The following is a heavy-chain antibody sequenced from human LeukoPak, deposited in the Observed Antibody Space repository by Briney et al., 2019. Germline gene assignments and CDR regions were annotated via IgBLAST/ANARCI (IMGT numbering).Heavy chain of an antibody. D-gene: IGHD3-10*01. V-gene: IGHV4-59*01. J-gene: IGHJ4*02. CDR2: IYYSGGT. Sequence: PSETLSLTCTVSGGSISSYYWSWIRQPPGKGLEWIGYIYYSGGTNYNPSLKSRVTISVDTSKNQFSLKLSSVTAADTAVYYCARGRGRGGIGYDWGQGTLVTVSS. CDR3: ARGRGRGGIGYD. CDR1: GGSISSYY.